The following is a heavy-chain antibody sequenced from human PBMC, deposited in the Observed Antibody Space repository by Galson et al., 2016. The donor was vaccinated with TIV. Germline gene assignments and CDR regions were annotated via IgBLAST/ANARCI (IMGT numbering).Heavy chain of an antibody. V-gene: IGHV2-70*04. J-gene: IGHJ4*02. Sequence: PALVKPTQTLTLTCTFSGFSLSTSGMRVSWIRQPPGKALEWLARIDWDDDKSYTSSLKTRLTISKDTSKNQVVLTMTNMDPVDTAAYYCARISGYYDRSGQYIPRSFDYWGQGTPVTVSS. D-gene: IGHD3-22*01. CDR3: ARISGYYDRSGQYIPRSFDY. CDR1: GFSLSTSGMR. CDR2: IDWDDDK.